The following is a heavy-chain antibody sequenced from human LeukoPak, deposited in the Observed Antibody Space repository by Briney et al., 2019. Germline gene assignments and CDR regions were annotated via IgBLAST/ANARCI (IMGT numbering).Heavy chain of an antibody. CDR3: ARANYYYDSSGYYYFDY. D-gene: IGHD3-22*01. Sequence: SVKVSCKASGDTFSSYAISWVRQAPGQGLEWMGGIIPIFGTANYAQKFQGRVTITTDESTSTAYMELSSLRSEDTAVYYCARANYYYDSSGYYYFDYWGQGTLVTVSS. CDR2: IIPIFGTA. CDR1: GDTFSSYA. J-gene: IGHJ4*02. V-gene: IGHV1-69*05.